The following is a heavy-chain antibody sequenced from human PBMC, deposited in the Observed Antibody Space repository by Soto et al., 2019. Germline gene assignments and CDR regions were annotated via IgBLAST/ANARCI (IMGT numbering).Heavy chain of an antibody. CDR1: VESFSGHY. J-gene: IGHJ5*02. D-gene: IGHD1-1*01. Sequence: PSETLSLTCAVYVESFSGHYWTWVRQSPGKGLEWIGSIYYSGSTYYNPSLKSRVTISVDTSKNQFSLKLSSVTAADTAVYYCARHNSQWPNWFDPWGQGTPVTVSS. V-gene: IGHV4-39*01. CDR3: ARHNSQWPNWFDP. CDR2: IYYSGST.